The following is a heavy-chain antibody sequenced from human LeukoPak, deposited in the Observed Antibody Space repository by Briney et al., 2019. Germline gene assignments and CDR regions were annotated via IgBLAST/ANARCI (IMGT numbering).Heavy chain of an antibody. CDR3: ARGVVATSYYYYYYMDV. CDR2: IIPIFGTA. CDR1: GGTFNNSA. D-gene: IGHD5-12*01. Sequence: GASVKVSCXTSGGTFNNSAISWVRQAPGQGLEWMGRIIPIFGTANYAQKFQGRVTITTDESTSTAYMELSSLRSEDTAVYYCARGVVATSYYYYYYMDVWGKGTTVTVSS. V-gene: IGHV1-69*05. J-gene: IGHJ6*03.